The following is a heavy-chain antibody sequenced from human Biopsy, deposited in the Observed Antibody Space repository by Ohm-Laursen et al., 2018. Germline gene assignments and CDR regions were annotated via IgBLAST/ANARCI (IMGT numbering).Heavy chain of an antibody. J-gene: IGHJ6*01. Sequence: SSVKVSCKASGGTFSNYAISWARQAPGQGLKWLGGIIPVSDTANYAQKFQGRVTITADKPTSTAYMELSSLRSEDTALYYCASSSYCGRTTCYQNYGMDVWGQGTTVTVSS. CDR3: ASSSYCGRTTCYQNYGMDV. CDR1: GGTFSNYA. D-gene: IGHD2-2*01. V-gene: IGHV1-69*06. CDR2: IIPVSDTA.